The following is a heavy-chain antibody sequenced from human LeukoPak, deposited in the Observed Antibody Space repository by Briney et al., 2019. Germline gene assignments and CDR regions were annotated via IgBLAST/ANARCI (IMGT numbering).Heavy chain of an antibody. CDR2: IYTSGST. J-gene: IGHJ6*02. Sequence: SETLSLTCTVSGGSISSYYWSWTRQPAGKGLEWIGRIYTSGSTNYNPSLKSRVTMSVDTSKNQFSLKLSSVTAADTAVYYCARALHFSIAAARGDEGFGMDVWGQGTTVTVSS. CDR3: ARALHFSIAAARGDEGFGMDV. CDR1: GGSISSYY. V-gene: IGHV4-4*07. D-gene: IGHD6-13*01.